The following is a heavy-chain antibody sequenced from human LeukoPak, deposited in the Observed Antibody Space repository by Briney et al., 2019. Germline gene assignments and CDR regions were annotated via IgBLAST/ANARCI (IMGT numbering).Heavy chain of an antibody. D-gene: IGHD2-15*01. Sequence: SETLSLTCTVSGGSVSSGSYYWSWIRQPPGKGLEWIGYIYYSGSTNYNPSLKSRVTISVDTSKNQFSLKLSSVTAADTAVYYCARQHYSGGSCYEVDYWGQGTLVTVSS. V-gene: IGHV4-61*01. CDR3: ARQHYSGGSCYEVDY. CDR1: GGSVSSGSYY. CDR2: IYYSGST. J-gene: IGHJ4*02.